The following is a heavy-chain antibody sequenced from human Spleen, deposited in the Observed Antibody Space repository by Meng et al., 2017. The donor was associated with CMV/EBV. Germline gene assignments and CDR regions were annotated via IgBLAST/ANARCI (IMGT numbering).Heavy chain of an antibody. V-gene: IGHV3-7*01. CDR3: AKPGAEFDHYFDY. J-gene: IGHJ4*02. CDR2: INQLGSEK. CDR1: GFTFSSSS. Sequence: GESLKISCAASGFTFSSSSMNWVRQAPGKGLEWVANINQLGSEKYYVDSVKGRFTISRDNAKNSLYLQMNSLRGEDTAVYYCAKPGAEFDHYFDYWGQGTLVTVSS. D-gene: IGHD1-14*01.